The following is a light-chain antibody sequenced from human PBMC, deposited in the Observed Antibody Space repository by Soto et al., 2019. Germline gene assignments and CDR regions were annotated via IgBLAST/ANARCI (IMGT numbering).Light chain of an antibody. CDR2: GAS. V-gene: IGKV3D-20*02. Sequence: EIVLTQSPGTLSLSPGERATLSCRASQSVSNNYLAWYQQNPGQTPRLLIYGASNRATGIPDRFSGSGSGTDFTLTISSLEPEDVALYYCQQRSNWPITFGQGTRLEIK. CDR3: QQRSNWPIT. J-gene: IGKJ5*01. CDR1: QSVSNNY.